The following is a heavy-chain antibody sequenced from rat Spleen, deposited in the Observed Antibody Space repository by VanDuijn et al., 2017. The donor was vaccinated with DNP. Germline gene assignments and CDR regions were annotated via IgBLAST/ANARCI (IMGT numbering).Heavy chain of an antibody. J-gene: IGHJ2*01. CDR2: ISSSGGST. V-gene: IGHV5-31*01. CDR1: GFPFNSYW. D-gene: IGHD4-3*01. CDR3: ARDSGVGVGYYFDY. Sequence: EVQLVESGGDLVQPGRSLKLSCITSGFPFNSYWMAWIRQVPGKGLEWVASISSSGGSTYYPESVKGRFTITRDNAKKTLYLQMNSLRSEDTATYDCARDSGVGVGYYFDYWGQGVMVTVSS.